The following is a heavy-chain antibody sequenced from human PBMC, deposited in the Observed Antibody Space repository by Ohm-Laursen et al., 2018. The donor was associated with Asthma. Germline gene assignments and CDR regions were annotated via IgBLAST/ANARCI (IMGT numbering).Heavy chain of an antibody. D-gene: IGHD2-21*02. CDR2: IKQDGSEK. V-gene: IGHV3-7*01. CDR1: GFTFSSYW. J-gene: IGHJ4*02. CDR3: AREMTYLYYFDY. Sequence: SLRLSCTAPGFTFSSYWMSWVRQAPGKGLEWVANIKQDGSEKYYVDSVKGRFTISRDNAKNSLYLQMNSLRAEDTAVYYCAREMTYLYYFDYWGQGTLVTVSS.